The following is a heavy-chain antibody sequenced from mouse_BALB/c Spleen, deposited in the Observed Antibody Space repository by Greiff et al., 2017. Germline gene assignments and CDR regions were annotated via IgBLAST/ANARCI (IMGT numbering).Heavy chain of an antibody. J-gene: IGHJ3*01. V-gene: IGHV1S81*02. D-gene: IGHD1-1*01. CDR2: INPSNGGT. Sequence: QVQLQQSGAELVKPGASVKLSCKASGYTFTSYYMYWVKQRPGQGLEWIGEINPSNGGTNFNEKFKSKATLTVDKSSSTAYMQLSSLTSEDSAVYYCTRDYYGSSSWFAYWGQGTLVTVSA. CDR3: TRDYYGSSSWFAY. CDR1: GYTFTSYY.